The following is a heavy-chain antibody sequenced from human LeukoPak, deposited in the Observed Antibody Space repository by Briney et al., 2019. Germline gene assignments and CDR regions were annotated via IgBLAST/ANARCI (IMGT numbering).Heavy chain of an antibody. J-gene: IGHJ4*02. CDR3: ARDDCGDTCYPGGY. Sequence: ASVKVSCKASGYTFTKYVVRWVRQAPGQRPEWMGWINAGNGDTKYSQNFQDRVTITRDTSANTAHMELSSLTSEDTALYYCARDDCGDTCYPGGYWGQGTLVTVSS. CDR2: INAGNGDT. D-gene: IGHD2-21*01. V-gene: IGHV1-3*01. CDR1: GYTFTKYV.